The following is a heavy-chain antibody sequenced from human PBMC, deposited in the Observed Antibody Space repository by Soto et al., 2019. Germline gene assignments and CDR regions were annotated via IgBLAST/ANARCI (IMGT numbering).Heavy chain of an antibody. D-gene: IGHD6-13*01. V-gene: IGHV3-33*01. CDR2: IWYDGSNK. CDR3: ARDIAAAGTSYYYYGMDF. J-gene: IGHJ6*02. Sequence: QVQLVESGGGVVQPGRSLRLSFAASGFTFSSYGMHWVRQAPGKGLEWVAVIWYDGSNKYYADSVKGRFTISRDNSKNTLYLQMNSLRAEDTAVYYCARDIAAAGTSYYYYGMDFWGQGTTVTVSS. CDR1: GFTFSSYG.